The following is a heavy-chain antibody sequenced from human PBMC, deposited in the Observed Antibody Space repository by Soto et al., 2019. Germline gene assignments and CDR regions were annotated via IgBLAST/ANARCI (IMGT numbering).Heavy chain of an antibody. CDR3: ANYWRSGYTAGAFDI. V-gene: IGHV5-51*01. CDR2: IYPGDSDT. Sequence: GESLKISCKGSGYRFTDYWIGWVRQMPGKGLEWMGVIYPGDSDTRYSPSFQGQVTISADKSISTAYLQWNRLKDSDTAMYYCANYWRSGYTAGAFDIWGQGTMVTVSS. CDR1: GYRFTDYW. J-gene: IGHJ3*02. D-gene: IGHD5-12*01.